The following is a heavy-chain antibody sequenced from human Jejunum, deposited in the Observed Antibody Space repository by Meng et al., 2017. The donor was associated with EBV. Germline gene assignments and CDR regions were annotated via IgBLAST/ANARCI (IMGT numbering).Heavy chain of an antibody. D-gene: IGHD3-22*01. Sequence: RRAWGPRLEKPSGNLSLTCVVSGGSISDNDWWSWVRQPPGKGLEWLGEIYHGGGTNYNPSLESRVTISVDKSKNQFSLKLNSVTVADTAVYYCAGNGYYALEYWGPGILVTVSS. CDR2: IYHGGGT. CDR1: GGSISDNDW. J-gene: IGHJ4*02. CDR3: AGNGYYALEY. V-gene: IGHV4-4*02.